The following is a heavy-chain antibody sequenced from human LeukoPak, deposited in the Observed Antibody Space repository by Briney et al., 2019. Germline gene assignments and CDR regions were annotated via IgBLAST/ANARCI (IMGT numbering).Heavy chain of an antibody. D-gene: IGHD5-24*01. V-gene: IGHV4-39*01. Sequence: SETLSLTCTVSGGSISSSSYYWGWIRQPPGKGLEWIGSIFYSGSTYYNPSLKSRVTISVDTSKNQFSLKLSSVTAADTAVYYCARVQRWPQFFNWFDPWGQGTLVTVSS. J-gene: IGHJ5*02. CDR3: ARVQRWPQFFNWFDP. CDR1: GGSISSSSYY. CDR2: IFYSGST.